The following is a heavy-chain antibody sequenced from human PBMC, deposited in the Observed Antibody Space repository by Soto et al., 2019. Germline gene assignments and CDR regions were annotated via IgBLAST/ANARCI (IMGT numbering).Heavy chain of an antibody. V-gene: IGHV3-66*01. CDR1: GFTVSSNY. Sequence: EVQLVESGGGLVQPGGSLRLSCAASGFTVSSNYMSWVRQAPGKGLEWVSVIYSGGSTYYADSVKGRFPISRDNSKNPLYLQMNRLRAEDTAVYYCARKQGIAAIGGFDPWGQGTLVTVSS. J-gene: IGHJ5*02. CDR3: ARKQGIAAIGGFDP. D-gene: IGHD6-25*01. CDR2: IYSGGST.